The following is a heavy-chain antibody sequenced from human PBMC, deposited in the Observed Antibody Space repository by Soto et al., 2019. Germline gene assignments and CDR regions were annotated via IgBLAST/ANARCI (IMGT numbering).Heavy chain of an antibody. D-gene: IGHD2-2*01. Sequence: GGSLRLSCAASGFTFSSYAMSWVRQAPGKGLEWVSAISGSGGSTYYADSVKGRFTISRDNSKNTLYLQMNSLRSEDTAVYYCARGYCSSTSCHATYYYYGMDVWGQGTTVTVSS. V-gene: IGHV3-23*01. CDR1: GFTFSSYA. CDR2: ISGSGGST. J-gene: IGHJ6*02. CDR3: ARGYCSSTSCHATYYYYGMDV.